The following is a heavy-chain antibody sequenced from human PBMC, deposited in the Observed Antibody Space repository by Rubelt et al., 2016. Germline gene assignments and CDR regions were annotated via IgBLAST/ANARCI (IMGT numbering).Heavy chain of an antibody. J-gene: IGHJ4*02. CDR3: ARCRPGKHDYKTFDY. V-gene: IGHV1-69*04. CDR2: IIPILGIA. D-gene: IGHD4-11*01. CDR1: GGTFSSYA. Sequence: QVQLVQSGAEVKKPGASVKVSCKASGGTFSSYAISWVRQAPGQGLEWMGRIIPILGIANYAQKFQGRVTITGDKSTGTAYMGLIGLRCEDRAVYYCARCRPGKHDYKTFDYWGQGTLVTVSS.